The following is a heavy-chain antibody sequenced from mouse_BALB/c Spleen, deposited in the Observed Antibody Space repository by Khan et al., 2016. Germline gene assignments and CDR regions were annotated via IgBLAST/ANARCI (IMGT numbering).Heavy chain of an antibody. V-gene: IGHV6-6*02. D-gene: IGHD1-1*01. Sequence: EVKLEESGGGLVQPGGSMKLSCVASGFTFSNYWMNWVRQSPEKGLEWVAEIRLKSNNYATHYAESVKGRFTIARDDSKSSVYLQMNHLRADDTGIYHCTSVLRSFDYWCQGTTLTVSS. CDR1: GFTFSNYW. J-gene: IGHJ2*01. CDR2: IRLKSNNYAT. CDR3: TSVLRSFDY.